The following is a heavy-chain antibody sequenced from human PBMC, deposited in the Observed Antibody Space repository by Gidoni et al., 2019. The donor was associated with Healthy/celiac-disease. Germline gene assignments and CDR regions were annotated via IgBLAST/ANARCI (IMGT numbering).Heavy chain of an antibody. D-gene: IGHD2-2*01. CDR2: ISGSGGST. CDR3: AKVVVPAAISGFDY. CDR1: GFTFTSYA. J-gene: IGHJ4*02. V-gene: IGHV3-23*01. Sequence: EVQLLESGGGLVQPGGSLRIYCAASGFTFTSYAMSWVRQAPGKGLEWVSAISGSGGSTYYADSVKGRFTISRDNSKNTLYLQMNSLRAEDTAVYYCAKVVVPAAISGFDYWGQGTLVTVSS.